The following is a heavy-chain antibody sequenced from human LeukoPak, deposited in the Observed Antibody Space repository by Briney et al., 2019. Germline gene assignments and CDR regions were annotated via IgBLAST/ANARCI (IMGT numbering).Heavy chain of an antibody. CDR3: ARAHRSGSYVY. V-gene: IGHV3-21*01. J-gene: IGHJ4*02. D-gene: IGHD1-26*01. Sequence: GGSLRLSCAASGFTFSSYGMHWVRQAPGKGLEWVSSISSSSSYIYYADSVKGRFTISRDNAKNSLYLQMNSLRAEDTAVYYCARAHRSGSYVYWGQGTLVAVSS. CDR2: ISSSSSYI. CDR1: GFTFSSYG.